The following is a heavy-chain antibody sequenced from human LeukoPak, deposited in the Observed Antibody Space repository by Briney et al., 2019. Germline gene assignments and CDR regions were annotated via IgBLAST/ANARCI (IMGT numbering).Heavy chain of an antibody. V-gene: IGHV3-53*01. CDR2: ISSGGST. CDR3: ARGQLWLQSYFDY. J-gene: IGHJ4*02. D-gene: IGHD5-18*01. Sequence: GGSLRLSCAASGFTDSSNYMSWVRQASGKGLEGGSVISSGGSTYYADYVKGRFTISRDNSKNTLYLQMNSLRAEDTAVYYCARGQLWLQSYFDYWGQGTLVTVSS. CDR1: GFTDSSNY.